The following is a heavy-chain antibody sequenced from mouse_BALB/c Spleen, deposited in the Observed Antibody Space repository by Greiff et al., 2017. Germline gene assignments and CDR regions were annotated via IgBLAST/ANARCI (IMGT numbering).Heavy chain of an antibody. D-gene: IGHD2-10*01. J-gene: IGHJ2*01. CDR1: GYAFSSYW. CDR3: ARSYYGNYFDY. CDR2: IYPGDGDT. Sequence: QVQLKESGAELVRPGSSVKISCKASGYAFSSYWMNWVKQRPGQGLEWIGQIYPGDGDTNYNGKFKGKATLTADKSSSTAYMQLSSLTSEDSAVYFCARSYYGNYFDYWGQGTTLTVSS. V-gene: IGHV1-80*01.